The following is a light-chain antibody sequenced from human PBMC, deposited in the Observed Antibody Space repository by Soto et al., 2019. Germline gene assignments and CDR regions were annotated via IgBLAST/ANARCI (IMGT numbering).Light chain of an antibody. Sequence: TRVSASKCFAPGGRRIITKKTSQSINTYLAWYQQKPGQAPRLLIYDASKRATGIPARFSGSGFGSNMQKTANGLDLQSLPACCCEHRSSGPLTLGAGTRLEI. V-gene: IGKV3-11*01. J-gene: IGKJ5*01. CDR2: DAS. CDR3: EHRSSGPLT. CDR1: QSINTY.